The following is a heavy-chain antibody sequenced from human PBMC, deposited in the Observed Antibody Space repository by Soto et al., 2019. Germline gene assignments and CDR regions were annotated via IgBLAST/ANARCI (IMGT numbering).Heavy chain of an antibody. Sequence: SETLSLTCTFSCGSIISYYWSWIRQPAGKGLEWIGRIYTSGSTNYNPSLKSRVTMSVDTSKNQFSLKLSSVTAADTAVYYCARDQDSSGWYYFDYWGQGTLVTVSS. CDR2: IYTSGST. J-gene: IGHJ4*02. V-gene: IGHV4-4*07. CDR1: CGSIISYY. D-gene: IGHD6-19*01. CDR3: ARDQDSSGWYYFDY.